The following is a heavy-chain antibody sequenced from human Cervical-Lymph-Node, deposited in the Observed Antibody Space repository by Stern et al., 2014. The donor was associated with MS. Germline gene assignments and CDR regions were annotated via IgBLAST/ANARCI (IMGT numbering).Heavy chain of an antibody. CDR1: GYSFSTYW. J-gene: IGHJ4*02. D-gene: IGHD6-19*01. CDR2: IHPDDSDT. CDR3: ARRYNSGWLFDY. V-gene: IGHV5-51*01. Sequence: VQLMQSGAEVKKPGESLKISCQTSGYSFSTYWIGWVRQMPGKGLEWMGLIHPDDSDTRYSPSFQGQVTISVDKSINIAYLQWSSLKASDTAMYYCARRYNSGWLFDYWGQGTLVTVSS.